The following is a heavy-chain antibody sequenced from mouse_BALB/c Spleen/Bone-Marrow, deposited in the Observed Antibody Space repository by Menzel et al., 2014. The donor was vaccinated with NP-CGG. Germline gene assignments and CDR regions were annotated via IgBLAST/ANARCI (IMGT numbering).Heavy chain of an antibody. CDR1: GYVFTNYL. D-gene: IGHD4-1*01. CDR2: INAGSGGT. CDR3: ARSLTRKKTFDY. J-gene: IGHJ2*01. Sequence: QVQLQQSGAELVRPGTSVKVSCKASGYVFTNYLIEWVKQRPGQGLEWIGVINAGSGGTDYSEKFKGEATLTADKSSSTAYMQLSSLTSDDSAVYFCARSLTRKKTFDYWGQGTTLTVSS. V-gene: IGHV1-54*01.